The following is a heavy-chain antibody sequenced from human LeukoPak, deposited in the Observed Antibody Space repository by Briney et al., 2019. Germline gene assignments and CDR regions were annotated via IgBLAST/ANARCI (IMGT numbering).Heavy chain of an antibody. Sequence: SETLSLTCTVSGGSISSGSYYWSWIRQPAGKGLEWIGRIYTSGSTNYNPSLKSRVTISVDTSKNQFSLKLSSVTAADTAVYYCARDLRAAGKYNWFDPWGQGTLVTVSS. V-gene: IGHV4-61*02. CDR2: IYTSGST. J-gene: IGHJ5*02. CDR1: GGSISSGSYY. D-gene: IGHD6-19*01. CDR3: ARDLRAAGKYNWFDP.